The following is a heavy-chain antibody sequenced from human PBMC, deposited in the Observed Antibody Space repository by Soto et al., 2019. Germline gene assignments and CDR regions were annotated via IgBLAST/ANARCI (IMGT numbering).Heavy chain of an antibody. V-gene: IGHV3-48*01. D-gene: IGHD2-2*01. CDR3: AVVPAANGHYGMDV. Sequence: EVQLVESGGGLVQPGGSLRLSCAASGFTFSSYSMNWVRQAPGKGLEWVSYISSSSSTIYYADSVKGRFTISRDNAKNSLYLQMNSLRAEATAVYYCAVVPAANGHYGMDVWGQGTTVTVSS. J-gene: IGHJ6*02. CDR1: GFTFSSYS. CDR2: ISSSSSTI.